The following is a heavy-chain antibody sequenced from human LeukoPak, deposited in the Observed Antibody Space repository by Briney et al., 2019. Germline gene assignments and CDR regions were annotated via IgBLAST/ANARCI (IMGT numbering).Heavy chain of an antibody. D-gene: IGHD1-26*01. CDR1: GFTFSSYS. V-gene: IGHV3-21*01. J-gene: IGHJ5*02. Sequence: PGGSLRLSCAASGFTFSSYSMNWVRQAPGKGLEWVSSISSRGAFMYYADSVKGRFTISRDNAKNSLYLHMNSLRAEDTAVYFCARVEPGAAGSDLWGQGTLVTVSS. CDR3: ARVEPGAAGSDL. CDR2: ISSRGAFM.